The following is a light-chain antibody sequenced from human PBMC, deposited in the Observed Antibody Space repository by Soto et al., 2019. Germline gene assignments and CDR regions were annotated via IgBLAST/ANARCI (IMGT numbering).Light chain of an antibody. CDR2: SNN. Sequence: QSVLTQPPSASGTPGQRVTISCSGSSSNIGSNTVNWYQQLPGTAPKHLIYSNNQRPSGVPDRFSGSKSGTSASLAISWLQSEDEADYYCAAWDDSLNGYVFGTGTKVTVL. J-gene: IGLJ1*01. CDR1: SSNIGSNT. CDR3: AAWDDSLNGYV. V-gene: IGLV1-44*01.